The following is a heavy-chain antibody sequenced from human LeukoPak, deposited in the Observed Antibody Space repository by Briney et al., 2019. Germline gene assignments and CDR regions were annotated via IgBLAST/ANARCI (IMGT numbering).Heavy chain of an antibody. CDR1: GYSISSGYY. V-gene: IGHV4-38-2*01. D-gene: IGHD1-1*01. J-gene: IGHJ3*02. CDR2: IYHSGST. CDR3: ARLWRYAFDI. Sequence: SETLSLTCSVSGYSISSGYYWGWIRQPPGKGLEWIGSIYHSGSTYYNPSLKSRVTISVDTSKNQFSLKLSSVNAADAAVYYCARLWRYAFDIWGQGTMVTVSS.